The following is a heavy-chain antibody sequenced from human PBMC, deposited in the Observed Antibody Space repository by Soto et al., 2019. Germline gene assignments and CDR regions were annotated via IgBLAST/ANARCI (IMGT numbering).Heavy chain of an antibody. CDR3: ARDSPTTVTTGSLDAFDI. V-gene: IGHV4-59*01. CDR1: GGSISSYY. J-gene: IGHJ3*02. D-gene: IGHD4-17*01. CDR2: IYYSGST. Sequence: SETLSLTCTVSGGSISSYYWSWIRQPPGKGLEWIGYIYYSGSTNYNPSLKSRVTISVDTSKNQFSLKLSSVTAAGTAVYYCARDSPTTVTTGSLDAFDIWGQGTMVTVSS.